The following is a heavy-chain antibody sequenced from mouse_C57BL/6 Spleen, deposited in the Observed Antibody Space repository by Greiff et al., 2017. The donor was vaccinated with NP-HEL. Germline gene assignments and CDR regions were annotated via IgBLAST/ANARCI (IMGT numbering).Heavy chain of an antibody. J-gene: IGHJ2*01. CDR1: GYTFTDYY. CDR3: ARSALPFDY. V-gene: IGHV1-19*01. CDR2: INPYNGGT. Sequence: EVQLQQSGPVLVKPGASVKMSCKASGYTFTDYYMNWVKQSHGKSLEWIGVINPYNGGTSYNQKFKGKATLTVDKSSSTAYMELNSLTSEGSAVYYCARSALPFDYWGKDTTLTVSS.